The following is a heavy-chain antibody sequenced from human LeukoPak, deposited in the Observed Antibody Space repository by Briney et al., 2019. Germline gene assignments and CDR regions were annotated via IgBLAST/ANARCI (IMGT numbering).Heavy chain of an antibody. D-gene: IGHD5-24*01. V-gene: IGHV3-74*01. Sequence: PGGSLRLSCAASEFTFSRYWIHWVRQAPGQGLVWVSRINSDGTSTIYADSVKGRFTISRDNAKNTLYLQMSSLRAEDTAVYYCARARRDGYNVFDYWGQGALVTVSS. J-gene: IGHJ4*02. CDR1: EFTFSRYW. CDR3: ARARRDGYNVFDY. CDR2: INSDGTST.